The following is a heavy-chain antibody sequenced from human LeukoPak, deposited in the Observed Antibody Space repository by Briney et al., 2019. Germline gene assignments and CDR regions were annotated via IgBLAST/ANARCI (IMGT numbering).Heavy chain of an antibody. D-gene: IGHD6-6*01. Sequence: ASVKVSYKASGYIFTSYYIHWVRQAPGQGLEWMGIINPSDGSTDYAQKFQGRVTMARDTSTSTVYMELSSLRSEDTAVYYCARGAYAGSSSYFDYWGQGTLVAVSS. CDR3: ARGAYAGSSSYFDY. J-gene: IGHJ4*02. CDR2: INPSDGST. CDR1: GYIFTSYY. V-gene: IGHV1-46*01.